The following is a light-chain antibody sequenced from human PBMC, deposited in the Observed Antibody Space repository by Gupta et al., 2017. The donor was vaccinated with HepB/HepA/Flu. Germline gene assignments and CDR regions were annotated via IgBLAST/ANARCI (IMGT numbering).Light chain of an antibody. CDR1: SSNIGQNF. V-gene: IGLV1-51*02. J-gene: IGLJ2*01. Sequence: QSVLTQPPSVSAAPGQKVTISCSGSSSNIGQNFISWYQQHPGTAPKLLNYENIKRPSGIPDRFSGSKSGTSATLGITGLRTGDEADYYCGTWDNSLSAGVFGGGTKLTVL. CDR3: GTWDNSLSAGV. CDR2: ENI.